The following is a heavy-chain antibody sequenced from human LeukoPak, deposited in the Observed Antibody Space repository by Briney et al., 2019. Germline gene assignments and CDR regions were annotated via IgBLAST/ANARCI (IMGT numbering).Heavy chain of an antibody. V-gene: IGHV3-21*06. CDR1: GFTFSSYS. D-gene: IGHD6-19*01. J-gene: IGHJ5*02. CDR3: VRSSPHPGPGWYPIDL. CDR2: ISSSSGYI. Sequence: GGSLRLSCAASGFTFSSYSMSWVRQAPGKGLEWISFISSSSGYIYNGDSVKGRVTTSRDNAKNSLFLQMDSLRAEDTAVYYCVRSSPHPGPGWYPIDLWGQGTLVTVSS.